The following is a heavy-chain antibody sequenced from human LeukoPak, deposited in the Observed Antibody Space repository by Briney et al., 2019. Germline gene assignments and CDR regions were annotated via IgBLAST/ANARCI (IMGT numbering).Heavy chain of an antibody. J-gene: IGHJ4*02. D-gene: IGHD1-26*01. CDR3: ARIRGSYSL. CDR2: IYHSGNT. V-gene: IGHV4-39*07. Sequence: PSETLSLTCSVSDGSISSGRYYWGWIRQPPGKGLEWIGSIYHSGNTYYNPSLNSRVTISMDTSKNQFSLRLSSVTAADTAIYFCARIRGSYSLWGQGTLVTVSS. CDR1: DGSISSGRYY.